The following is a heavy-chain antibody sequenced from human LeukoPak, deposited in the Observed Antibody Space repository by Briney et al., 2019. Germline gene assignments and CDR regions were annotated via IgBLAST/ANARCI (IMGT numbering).Heavy chain of an antibody. J-gene: IGHJ4*02. Sequence: GGSLRLSCAASGFTFDDYGMTWVRQAPGKGLEWVSGINWNGGSIGYADSVKGRFTISRDNAKNSLYLQMNSLRAEDTALYYCARWHIVVVTAIPKAGFDYWGQGTLVTVSS. CDR3: ARWHIVVVTAIPKAGFDY. V-gene: IGHV3-20*04. D-gene: IGHD2-21*02. CDR2: INWNGGSI. CDR1: GFTFDDYG.